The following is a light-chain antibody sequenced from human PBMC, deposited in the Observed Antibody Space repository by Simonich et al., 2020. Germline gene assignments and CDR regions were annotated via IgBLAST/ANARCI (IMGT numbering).Light chain of an antibody. CDR3: QQYYSTPYT. Sequence: DILITQSPDSLAVSLGERSTIHCKSSTSVLYSSNNKNYLAWYQQKPGQPPTLLIYWASTRESGVPDRFSGSGSGTDFTLTISSLQAEDVAVYYCQQYYSTPYTFGQGTKLEIK. CDR2: WAS. CDR1: TSVLYSSNNKNY. V-gene: IGKV4-1*01. J-gene: IGKJ2*01.